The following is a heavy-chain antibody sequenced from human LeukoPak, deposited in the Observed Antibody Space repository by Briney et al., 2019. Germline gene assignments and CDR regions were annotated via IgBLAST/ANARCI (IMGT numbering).Heavy chain of an antibody. Sequence: GGSLRLSCAASGFTFSSYGMHWVRQAPGKGLVWVSRINSDGSSTSYADSVKGRFTISRDNAKNTLYLQMNSLRAEDTAVYYCARGLRIAVAGNIDYWGQGTLVTVSS. D-gene: IGHD6-19*01. CDR3: ARGLRIAVAGNIDY. V-gene: IGHV3-74*01. CDR1: GFTFSSYG. J-gene: IGHJ4*02. CDR2: INSDGSST.